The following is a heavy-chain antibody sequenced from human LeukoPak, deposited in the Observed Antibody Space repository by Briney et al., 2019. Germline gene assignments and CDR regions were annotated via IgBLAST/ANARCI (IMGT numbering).Heavy chain of an antibody. CDR1: GGSISSYY. V-gene: IGHV4-4*07. Sequence: SSETLSLTCTVSGGSISSYYGSWIRHPAGKWREWGGRIYTSGSTNYNPSLKSRVTMSVETSKNQFSLKLSSVTAAATAVYYCARSPIYPDAFDIWGQGKMVTVSS. CDR2: IYTSGST. J-gene: IGHJ3*02. CDR3: ARSPIYPDAFDI. D-gene: IGHD2/OR15-2a*01.